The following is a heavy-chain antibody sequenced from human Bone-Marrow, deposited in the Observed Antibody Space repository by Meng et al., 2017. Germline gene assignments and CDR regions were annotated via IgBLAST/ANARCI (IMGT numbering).Heavy chain of an antibody. V-gene: IGHV3-33*01. J-gene: IGHJ4*02. Sequence: GQLVESGGGVVQPGRSLRLSCSASGFTFSSYGMHWVRQAPGKGLEWVAVIWYDGSNKYYADSVKGRFTISRDNSKSTLYLQMNSLRAEDTAVYYCARDPQAAAGFYFDYWGQGTLVTVSS. D-gene: IGHD6-13*01. CDR3: ARDPQAAAGFYFDY. CDR1: GFTFSSYG. CDR2: IWYDGSNK.